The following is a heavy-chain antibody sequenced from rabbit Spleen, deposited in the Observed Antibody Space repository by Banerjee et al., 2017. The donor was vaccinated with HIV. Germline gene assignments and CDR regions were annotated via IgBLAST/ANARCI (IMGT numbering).Heavy chain of an antibody. CDR2: IYTGSRRTT. Sequence: QEQLEESAGGLVQPGGSLKLSCKASGFSLGSTYWISWVRQAPGKGLEWIACIYTGSRRTTSYASWAKGRFTISKASSTTVTLQMTSLTAADTATYFCARFYAGYGDFGYAAMWGQGTLVTVS. J-gene: IGHJ4*01. CDR3: ARFYAGYGDFGYAAM. V-gene: IGHV1S45*01. CDR1: GFSLGSTYW. D-gene: IGHD7-1*01.